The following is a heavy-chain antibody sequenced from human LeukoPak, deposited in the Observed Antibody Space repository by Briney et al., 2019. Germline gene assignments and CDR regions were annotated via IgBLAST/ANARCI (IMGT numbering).Heavy chain of an antibody. V-gene: IGHV5-51*01. J-gene: IGHJ5*02. CDR3: ARRGIAAAGTNWFDP. Sequence: GESLKISCKGSGYSFTSYWIGWVRQMPGKGLEWVGIIYPGNSDTRYSPSFQGQVTISADKSISTAYLQWSSLKASDTAMYYCARRGIAAAGTNWFDPWGQGTLVTVSS. D-gene: IGHD6-13*01. CDR2: IYPGNSDT. CDR1: GYSFTSYW.